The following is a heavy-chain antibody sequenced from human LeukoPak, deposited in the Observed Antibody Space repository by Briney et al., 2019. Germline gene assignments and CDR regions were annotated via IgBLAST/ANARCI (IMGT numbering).Heavy chain of an antibody. D-gene: IGHD2-2*01. CDR1: GYTFTSYG. CDR3: ARYLRYCSSTSCYVWSSWFDP. CDR2: ISAYIGNT. Sequence: ASVKVSCEASGYTFTSYGISWVRQAPGQGLEWMGWISAYIGNTNYAQKLQGRVTMTTDTSTSTAYMELRSLRSDDTAVYYCARYLRYCSSTSCYVWSSWFDPWGQGTLVTVSS. V-gene: IGHV1-18*01. J-gene: IGHJ5*02.